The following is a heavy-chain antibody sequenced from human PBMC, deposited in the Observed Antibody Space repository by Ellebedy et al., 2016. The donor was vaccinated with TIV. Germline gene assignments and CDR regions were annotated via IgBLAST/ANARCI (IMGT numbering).Heavy chain of an antibody. Sequence: GGSLRLSCAASGFTLSSYWMHWVRQAPGKGLVWVSRVNSDGSSQSYADSVKGRFIISSDNAENTLYLQMNSLRVEDTGVYYCARDRNVFGESQNDYWGQGTQVTVSS. CDR3: ARDRNVFGESQNDY. V-gene: IGHV3-74*01. J-gene: IGHJ4*02. CDR1: GFTLSSYW. CDR2: VNSDGSSQ. D-gene: IGHD3-10*02.